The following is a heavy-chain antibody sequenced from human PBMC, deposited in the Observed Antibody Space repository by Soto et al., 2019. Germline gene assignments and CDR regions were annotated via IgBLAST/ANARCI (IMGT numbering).Heavy chain of an antibody. D-gene: IGHD3-22*01. Sequence: SGPTLVNPTPPLTLTCSFSGFSLNTSGGAVGWIRQPPGKALEWLALIYWHGHERYSPSLKNRLTITKDASKNQLVLRMTNMDPVDTATYYCTHMYYYDGSGYYPTADYWGRGTLVTVSS. CDR3: THMYYYDGSGYYPTADY. CDR1: GFSLNTSGGA. V-gene: IGHV2-5*01. J-gene: IGHJ4*02. CDR2: IYWHGHE.